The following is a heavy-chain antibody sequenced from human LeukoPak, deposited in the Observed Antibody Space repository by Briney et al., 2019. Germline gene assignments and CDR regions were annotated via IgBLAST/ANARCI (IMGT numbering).Heavy chain of an antibody. CDR2: IKQDGSEK. J-gene: IGHJ4*02. D-gene: IGHD6-13*01. V-gene: IGHV3-7*01. CDR1: GFTFSSYW. CDR3: ARDNFRLSSWYYFDY. Sequence: GGSLRLSCAASGFTFSSYWMSCVRQAPGKGLEWVANIKQDGSEKYYVDSVKGRFTTSRDNAKNSLYLQMNSLRAEDTAVYYCARDNFRLSSWYYFDYWGQGTLVTVSS.